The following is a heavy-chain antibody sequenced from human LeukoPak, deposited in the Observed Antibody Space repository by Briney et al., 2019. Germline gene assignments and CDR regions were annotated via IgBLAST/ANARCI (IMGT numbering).Heavy chain of an antibody. CDR1: GFTFSSYW. CDR2: INSDGSST. J-gene: IGHJ4*02. D-gene: IGHD3-22*01. CDR3: ARADSSGLKYYFDY. V-gene: IGHV3-74*01. Sequence: GGSLRLSCAASGFTFSSYWMHWVRQAPGKGLVWVSRINSDGSSTSYADSVKGRSTISRDNAKNTLYLQMNSLRAEDTAVYYCARADSSGLKYYFDYWGQGTLVTVSS.